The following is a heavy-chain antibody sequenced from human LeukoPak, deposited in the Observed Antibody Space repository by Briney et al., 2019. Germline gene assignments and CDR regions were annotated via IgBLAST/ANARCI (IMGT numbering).Heavy chain of an antibody. Sequence: GGSLRLSCAASAFIFSVYYMSWIRQAPGKGLEWISYISNSASTIYYADSVKGRFTISRDNAKNTLYLQMNSLRAEDTAVYYCARELDTAMVYDYWGQGTLVTVSS. CDR2: ISNSASTI. D-gene: IGHD5-18*01. J-gene: IGHJ4*02. V-gene: IGHV3-11*04. CDR1: AFIFSVYY. CDR3: ARELDTAMVYDY.